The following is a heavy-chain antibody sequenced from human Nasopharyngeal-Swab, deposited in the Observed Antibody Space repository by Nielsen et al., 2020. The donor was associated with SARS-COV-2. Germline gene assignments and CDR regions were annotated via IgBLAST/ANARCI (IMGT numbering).Heavy chain of an antibody. D-gene: IGHD3-10*01. J-gene: IGHJ6*03. CDR1: GFTFSDYY. V-gene: IGHV3-11*04. CDR3: AGAPSPNSFYYFMDV. Sequence: GESLKISCAASGFTFSDYYMKWIRQAPGQGLEWVSYISSSGNTIYYADSVKGRFTISRDNAKNSLYLQMDSLRAEDTAVYYCAGAPSPNSFYYFMDVWGKGTTVTVSS. CDR2: ISSSGNTI.